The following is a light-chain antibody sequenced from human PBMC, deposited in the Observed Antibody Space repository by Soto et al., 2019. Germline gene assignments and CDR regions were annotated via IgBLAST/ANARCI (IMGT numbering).Light chain of an antibody. CDR3: QQYGSSPLT. CDR2: GAS. V-gene: IGKV3-20*01. J-gene: IGKJ4*01. CDR1: QSVSSSY. Sequence: EIVLTQSPGTLSLSLGERATLSCRASQSVSSSYLAWYQQKPGQAPRLVISGASSRATGIPDRFSSSGSGTDFTLTISRLEPEDFAVYYCQQYGSSPLTFCGGTKVQIK.